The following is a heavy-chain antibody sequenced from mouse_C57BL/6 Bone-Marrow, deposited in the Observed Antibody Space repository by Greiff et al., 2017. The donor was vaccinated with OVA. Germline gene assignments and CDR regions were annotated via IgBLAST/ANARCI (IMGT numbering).Heavy chain of an antibody. CDR1: GYTFTSYW. CDR2: IDPSDSET. D-gene: IGHD1-1*01. J-gene: IGHJ4*01. CDR3: ARGVTTVVATKAMDY. V-gene: IGHV1-52*01. Sequence: LQQPGAELVRPGSSVKLSCKASGYTFTSYWMHWVKQRPIQGLEWIGNIDPSDSETHYNQKFKDKATLTVDKSSSTAYMQLSSLTSEDSAVYYCARGVTTVVATKAMDYWGQGTSVTVSS.